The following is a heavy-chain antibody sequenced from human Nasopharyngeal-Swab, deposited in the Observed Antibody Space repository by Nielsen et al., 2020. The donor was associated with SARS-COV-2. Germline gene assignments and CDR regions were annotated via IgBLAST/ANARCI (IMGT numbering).Heavy chain of an antibody. CDR2: TYYRSKWYN. J-gene: IGHJ6*03. V-gene: IGHV6-1*01. Sequence: SQTLSLTCAISGDSVSSNSAAWNWIRQSPSRGLEWLGRTYYRSKWYNDYAVSVKSRITINPDTSKNQFSLQLNSVTPEDTAVYYCAREGRYCSGGSCKDYYYHYMDVWGKGTTVTVSS. CDR3: AREGRYCSGGSCKDYYYHYMDV. D-gene: IGHD2-15*01. CDR1: GDSVSSNSAA.